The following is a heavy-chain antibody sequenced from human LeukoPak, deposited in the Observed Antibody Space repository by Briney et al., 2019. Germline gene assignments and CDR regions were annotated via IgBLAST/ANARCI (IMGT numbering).Heavy chain of an antibody. V-gene: IGHV3-9*01. J-gene: IGHJ4*02. CDR1: GFIFDDYA. CDR2: ISWNSGYI. CDR3: AKSPWGVAESYYFDY. D-gene: IGHD3-10*01. Sequence: PGGSLRLSCEASGFIFDDYAMHWVRQAPGKGLEWVSSISWNSGYIGYADSVKGRFTISRDNAKNSLYLQMNSLRAEDTALYYCAKSPWGVAESYYFDYWGLGTLVTVSS.